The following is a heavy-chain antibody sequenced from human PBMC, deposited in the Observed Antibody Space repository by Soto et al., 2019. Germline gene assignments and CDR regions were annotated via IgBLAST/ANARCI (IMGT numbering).Heavy chain of an antibody. CDR3: ARDLRSGGDYVDP. Sequence: QLQLQESGPGLVKPSETLSLTCTVSGGSIRSSSYYWGWIRQPPGKGLEWIGDIYYSGSTYYNPSVKSRVTRSVDTSKNQFSLKVNSVTAADTAVYYCARDLRSGGDYVDPWGQGTLVTVSS. CDR1: GGSIRSSSYY. CDR2: IYYSGST. J-gene: IGHJ5*02. D-gene: IGHD4-17*01. V-gene: IGHV4-39*02.